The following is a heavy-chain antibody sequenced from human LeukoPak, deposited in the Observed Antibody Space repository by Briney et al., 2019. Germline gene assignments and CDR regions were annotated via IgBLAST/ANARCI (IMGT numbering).Heavy chain of an antibody. CDR3: ARAYYYYTDV. CDR1: GYIFTGYY. V-gene: IGHV1-2*02. CDR2: INPNSGDT. J-gene: IGHJ6*03. Sequence: ASVKVSCKASGYIFTGYYMHWVRQAPGQGLEWMGWINPNSGDTNYAQKFQGRVTMTRDTSISTVYLELSRLRSDDTAVCYCARAYYYYTDVWGKGTTVTVSS.